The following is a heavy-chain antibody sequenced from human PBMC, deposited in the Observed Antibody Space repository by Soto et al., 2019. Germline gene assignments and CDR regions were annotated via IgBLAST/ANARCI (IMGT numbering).Heavy chain of an antibody. J-gene: IGHJ4*02. CDR1: GFTFSSYS. V-gene: IGHV3-21*02. Sequence: EVQLVESGGGLVKPGGSLRLSCAASGFTFSSYSMNWVRQAPGKGLEWVSSISSTSSYIYYADSVRGRFTISRDNAKNSLYLQLNSLRPEDTAVYYCARDPSYFDFWGQGTLVTVSS. CDR3: ARDPSYFDF. CDR2: ISSTSSYI.